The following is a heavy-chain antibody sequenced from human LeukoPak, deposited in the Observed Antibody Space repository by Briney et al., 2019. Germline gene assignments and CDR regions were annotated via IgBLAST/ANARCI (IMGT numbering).Heavy chain of an antibody. D-gene: IGHD2-2*02. J-gene: IGHJ4*02. Sequence: SETLSLTCAVSGYSISSGYYWGWIRQPPGKGLEWIGSIYHSGSTYYNPPLKSRVTISVDTSKNQFSLKLSSVTAADTAVYYCARREGYCSSTSCYKAGYFDYWGQGTLVTVSS. CDR1: GYSISSGYY. V-gene: IGHV4-38-2*01. CDR2: IYHSGST. CDR3: ARREGYCSSTSCYKAGYFDY.